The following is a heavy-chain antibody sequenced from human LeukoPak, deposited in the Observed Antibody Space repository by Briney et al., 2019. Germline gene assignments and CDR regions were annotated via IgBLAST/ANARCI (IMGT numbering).Heavy chain of an antibody. CDR3: ASSLGFRDAFDI. V-gene: IGHV4-30-2*01. CDR2: IYHSGST. D-gene: IGHD3-10*01. J-gene: IGHJ3*02. Sequence: SETLSLTCAVSGGSISSGGYSWSWIRQPPGKGLEWIGYIYHSGSTYYNPSLKSRVTMSVDTSKNQFSLKLSSVTAADTAVYYCASSLGFRDAFDIWGQGTMVTVSS. CDR1: GGSISSGGYS.